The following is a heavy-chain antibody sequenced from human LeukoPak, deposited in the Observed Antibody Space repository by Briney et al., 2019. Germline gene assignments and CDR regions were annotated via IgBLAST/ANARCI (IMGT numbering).Heavy chain of an antibody. J-gene: IGHJ6*02. D-gene: IGHD1-1*01. Sequence: PSETLSLTCTVSGGSISSYYWSWIRQSPGRRLEWIGYMYYSGSTNYNPSLRSRVIISVDTSKNQFSLKLISVTAADTAVYYCARHGTSSYYYYAMDVWGQGTTVTVSS. CDR2: MYYSGST. CDR1: GGSISSYY. V-gene: IGHV4-59*08. CDR3: ARHGTSSYYYYAMDV.